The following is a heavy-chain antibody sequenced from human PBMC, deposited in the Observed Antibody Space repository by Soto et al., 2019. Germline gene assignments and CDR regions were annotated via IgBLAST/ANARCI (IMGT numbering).Heavy chain of an antibody. V-gene: IGHV3-9*01. CDR3: AKARAGMAYGTAFDI. CDR1: GFTLDNYA. CDR2: ISSDSGSI. Sequence: GGSLRLSCAASGFTLDNYAVNWVRQAPGKGLEWVSCISSDSGSIGYAGSVKGRFTISRDNAKNSLYLQMNSLRAEDTALYYCAKARAGMAYGTAFDIWGQGTMVTVSS. J-gene: IGHJ3*02. D-gene: IGHD3-10*01.